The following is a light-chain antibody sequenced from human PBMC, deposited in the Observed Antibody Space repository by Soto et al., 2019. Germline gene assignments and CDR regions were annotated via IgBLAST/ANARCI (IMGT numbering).Light chain of an antibody. CDR2: AAS. V-gene: IGKV1-39*01. CDR3: QQTYSSPQT. Sequence: IQMTQSPSSLSASVGARVTITCWASHSINSYLNWYQQIPGKAPKLLIYAASSLQSGVPPRFSGSGSGTDFTLTISSLQPEDFAAYYCQQTYSSPQTFGQGTKVDI. CDR1: HSINSY. J-gene: IGKJ1*01.